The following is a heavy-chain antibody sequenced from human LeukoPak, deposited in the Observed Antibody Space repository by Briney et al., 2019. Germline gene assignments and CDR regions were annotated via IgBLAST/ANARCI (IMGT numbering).Heavy chain of an antibody. CDR2: MNPNSGNT. CDR3: ARDGSPSRGIAAAGTNYYYMDV. D-gene: IGHD6-13*01. CDR1: GYTFKDYY. Sequence: ASVKVSCKASGYTFKDYYMHWVRQATGQGLEWMGWMNPNSGNTGYAQKFQGRVTITRNTSISTAYMELSSLRSEDTAVYYCARDGSPSRGIAAAGTNYYYMDVWGKGTTVTVSS. V-gene: IGHV1-8*03. J-gene: IGHJ6*03.